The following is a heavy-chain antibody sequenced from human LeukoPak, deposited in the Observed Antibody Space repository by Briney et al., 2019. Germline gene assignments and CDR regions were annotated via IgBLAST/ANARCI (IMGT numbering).Heavy chain of an antibody. J-gene: IGHJ6*03. D-gene: IGHD2-8*01. V-gene: IGHV3-23*01. CDR1: GFTFSSYA. Sequence: PGGSLRLSCAASGFTFSSYAMSWVRQAPGKGLEWVSAISGSGGSTDYADSVKGRFSISRDGSKNILYLKMNSMRAEDTAVYYCAKDRCSNGIGCYYYYMDVWGKGTTVTISS. CDR2: ISGSGGST. CDR3: AKDRCSNGIGCYYYYMDV.